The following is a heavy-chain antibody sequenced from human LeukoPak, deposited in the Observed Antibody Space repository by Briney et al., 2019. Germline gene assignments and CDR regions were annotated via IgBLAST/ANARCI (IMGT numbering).Heavy chain of an antibody. Sequence: GGSQRLSCAVSGFIVSCNYVSWLRQAAGGGVGLVSVLYSGGRIHYGDSLKGRVIISRNNSNNTLYLQMNSLGAEDTAVYYCARGPGTFDYWGQGTLVTVSS. V-gene: IGHV3-66*01. D-gene: IGHD1-1*01. CDR2: LYSGGRI. CDR1: GFIVSCNY. J-gene: IGHJ4*02. CDR3: ARGPGTFDY.